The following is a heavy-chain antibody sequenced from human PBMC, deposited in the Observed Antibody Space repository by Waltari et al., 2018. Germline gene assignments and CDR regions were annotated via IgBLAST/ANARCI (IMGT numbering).Heavy chain of an antibody. J-gene: IGHJ6*02. CDR1: GFTFSSYA. D-gene: IGHD3-16*02. Sequence: QVQLVESGGGVVQPGRSLRLSCAASGFTFSSYAMHWVRQAPGKGMEWVAVISYDGSNKYYADSVKCRFTISRDNSKNTLYLQMNSLRAEDTAVYYCASADTLYGGKDVWGQGTTVTVSS. CDR2: ISYDGSNK. V-gene: IGHV3-30*04. CDR3: ASADTLYGGKDV.